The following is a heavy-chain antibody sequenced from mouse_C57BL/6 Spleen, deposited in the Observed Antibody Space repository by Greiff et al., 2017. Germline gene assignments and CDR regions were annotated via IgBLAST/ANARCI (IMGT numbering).Heavy chain of an antibody. CDR1: GFNIKDDY. CDR3: TGGGFAY. Sequence: EVQLKESGAELVRPGASVKLSCTASGFNIKDDYMHWVKQRPEQGLEWIGWIDPENGDTEYASKFQGKATITADTSSNTAYLQLSSLTSEDTAVYYCTGGGFAYWGQGTLVTVSA. J-gene: IGHJ3*01. D-gene: IGHD1-1*02. V-gene: IGHV14-4*01. CDR2: IDPENGDT.